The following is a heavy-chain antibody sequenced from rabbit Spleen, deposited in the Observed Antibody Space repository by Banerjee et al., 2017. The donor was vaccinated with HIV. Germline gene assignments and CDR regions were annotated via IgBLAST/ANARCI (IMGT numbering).Heavy chain of an antibody. Sequence: QEQLVESGGGLVKPGASLTLTCTASGFSFSSSYDMCWVRQALGKGLEWIGCIYTGNGKTYYASWAKGRFTISKTSSTTVTLQMTSLTAADTATYFCARDTGSSFSSYGMDLWGQGTLVTVS. V-gene: IGHV1S45*01. CDR1: GFSFSSSYD. CDR2: IYTGNGKT. CDR3: ARDTGSSFSSYGMDL. J-gene: IGHJ6*01. D-gene: IGHD8-1*01.